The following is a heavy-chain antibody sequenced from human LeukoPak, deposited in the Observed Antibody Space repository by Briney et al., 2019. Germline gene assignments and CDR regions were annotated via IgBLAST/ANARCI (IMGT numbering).Heavy chain of an antibody. CDR2: ISAYNGNT. Sequence: GASVKVSCKASGYTFTSFGITWVRQAPGQGLEWMGWISAYNGNTKYAQKVQGRVTMTTDTSTSTAYMELRSLRSDDTAVYYCARGGVFCSSSTCPLNWLDPWGQGTLVTVSS. CDR1: GYTFTSFG. J-gene: IGHJ5*02. CDR3: ARGGVFCSSSTCPLNWLDP. D-gene: IGHD2-2*01. V-gene: IGHV1-18*01.